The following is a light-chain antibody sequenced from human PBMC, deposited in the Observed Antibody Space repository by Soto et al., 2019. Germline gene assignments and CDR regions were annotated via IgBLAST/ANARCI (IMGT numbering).Light chain of an antibody. Sequence: QSALTQPASVSGSPGQSITISCTGTSSDVGGYNYVSWYQQHPGKAPKLMIYDVSNRPSGVSNRFSGSKSGNTASLTISGVQAEDEADYYSSSYTSSSTLDVFGTGTKVTVL. J-gene: IGLJ1*01. CDR3: SSYTSSSTLDV. CDR2: DVS. V-gene: IGLV2-14*01. CDR1: SSDVGGYNY.